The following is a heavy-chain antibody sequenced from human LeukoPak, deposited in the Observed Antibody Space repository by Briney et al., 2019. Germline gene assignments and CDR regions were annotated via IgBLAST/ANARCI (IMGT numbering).Heavy chain of an antibody. Sequence: GGSLRLSCAASGFTFSDHYMDWVRQAPGKGLEWVGRTRNKANSYTTEYAASVKGRFTISRDDSKNSLYLQMNSLKTEDTAVYYCARAFGLEPVWGQGTLVTVSS. J-gene: IGHJ4*02. CDR3: ARAFGLEPV. CDR1: GFTFSDHY. D-gene: IGHD3/OR15-3a*01. CDR2: TRNKANSYTT. V-gene: IGHV3-72*01.